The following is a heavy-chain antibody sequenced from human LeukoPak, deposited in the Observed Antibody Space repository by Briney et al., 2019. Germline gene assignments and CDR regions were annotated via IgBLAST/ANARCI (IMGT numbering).Heavy chain of an antibody. D-gene: IGHD3/OR15-3a*01. CDR2: ILPMLGTA. J-gene: IGHJ6*03. CDR1: GCALSDYT. Sequence: SVKLSCKSSGCALSDYTISWVRQAPGQGLEWMGAILPMLGTAKYAQSLQGRVTITTDDSSSTVYMELSSLRFEDTASYFCAIYGLLTRTGMDVWGKGTTVTVSS. CDR3: AIYGLLTRTGMDV. V-gene: IGHV1-69*16.